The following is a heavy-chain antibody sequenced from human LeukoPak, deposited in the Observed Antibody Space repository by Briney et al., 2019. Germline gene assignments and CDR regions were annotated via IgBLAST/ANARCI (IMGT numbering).Heavy chain of an antibody. CDR1: GFTFSSYA. CDR2: ISGSGGSA. V-gene: IGHV3-23*01. Sequence: PGGSLRLSCAASGFTFSSYAMSWVRQAPGKGLEWVSVISGSGGSAYYADSVKGRFTISRDNAMNTLYLQMNSLRAEDTAVYYCTREYPGGFYYYYYYMDVWGKGTTVTVSS. CDR3: TREYPGGFYYYYYYMDV. D-gene: IGHD2-8*02. J-gene: IGHJ6*03.